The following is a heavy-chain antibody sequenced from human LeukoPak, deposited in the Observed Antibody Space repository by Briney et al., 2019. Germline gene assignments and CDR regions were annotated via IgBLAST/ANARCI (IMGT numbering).Heavy chain of an antibody. D-gene: IGHD2-15*01. V-gene: IGHV3-23*05. Sequence: HPGGSLRLSCAASGFTFSSNSMGWVRQAPGKGLEWVSAINYRGNNTYYADSVKGRFTISRDNTKNTLYLQMHSLRAEDTAIYYCAKVYCSGGNCYSYFDYWGQGTLVTVAS. CDR1: GFTFSSNS. J-gene: IGHJ4*02. CDR2: INYRGNNT. CDR3: AKVYCSGGNCYSYFDY.